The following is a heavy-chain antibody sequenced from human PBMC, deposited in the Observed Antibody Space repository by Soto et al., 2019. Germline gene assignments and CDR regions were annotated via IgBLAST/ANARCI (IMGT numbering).Heavy chain of an antibody. CDR1: GFTFSSYS. V-gene: IGHV3-48*01. CDR2: ISGSSYPI. D-gene: IGHD3-10*01. Sequence: EVQLVESGGGLVQPGGSLRLSCAASGFTFSSYSMNWVRQAPGKGLEWVSYISGSSYPIYYADSVKGRFTISRDNAKNSLCLQMNSLRAEDTAVYYCASDGCYGSGTCPIDYWGQGTLVTVSS. CDR3: ASDGCYGSGTCPIDY. J-gene: IGHJ4*02.